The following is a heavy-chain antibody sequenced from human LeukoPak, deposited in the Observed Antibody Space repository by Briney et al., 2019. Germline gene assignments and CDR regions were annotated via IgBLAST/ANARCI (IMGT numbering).Heavy chain of an antibody. J-gene: IGHJ4*02. Sequence: PSETLSLTCAVYGGSFSGYYWAWIRQPPGKGLEWIGYIYYSGTTKYNPSLKSRFTISVDTSKSQFSLNVRSVTAADTAVYYCARATLSDTDALDYWGQGTLVTVSS. CDR2: IYYSGTT. CDR3: ARATLSDTDALDY. CDR1: GGSFSGYY. V-gene: IGHV4-59*08. D-gene: IGHD5-18*01.